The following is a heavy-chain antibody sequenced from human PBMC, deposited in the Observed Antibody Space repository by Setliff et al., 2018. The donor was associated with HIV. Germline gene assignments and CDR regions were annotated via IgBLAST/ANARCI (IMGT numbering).Heavy chain of an antibody. V-gene: IGHV4-34*01. CDR3: ARSSLHCGGGSCYLTWFDP. J-gene: IGHJ5*02. CDR1: GGSFSGNY. Sequence: PSETLSLTCAVYGGSFSGNYWNWIRQPPGKGLEWIGEINHSANTNYSPSLKSRVTISVDTSKNQFSLKLNSVTAADTAVYYCARSSLHCGGGSCYLTWFDPWGQGTLVTV. D-gene: IGHD2-15*01. CDR2: INHSANT.